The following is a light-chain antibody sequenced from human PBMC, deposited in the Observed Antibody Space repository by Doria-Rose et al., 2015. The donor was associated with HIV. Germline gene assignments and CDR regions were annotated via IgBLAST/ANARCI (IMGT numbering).Light chain of an antibody. Sequence: EIVLTQSPGTLSLSPGERATLSCRASQSFSSTYLAWYQQKPGRAPSLLIYDGSTRATGIPDRFSASGAGTDFSLTINRLEPEDFALYYCHQYGTSWPFGQGTKVEI. J-gene: IGKJ1*01. CDR1: QSFSSTY. CDR3: HQYGTSWP. CDR2: DGS. V-gene: IGKV3-20*01.